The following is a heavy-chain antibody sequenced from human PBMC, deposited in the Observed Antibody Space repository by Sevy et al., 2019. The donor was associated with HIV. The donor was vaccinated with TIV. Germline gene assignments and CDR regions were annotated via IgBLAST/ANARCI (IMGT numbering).Heavy chain of an antibody. J-gene: IGHJ3*02. V-gene: IGHV3-11*01. Sequence: GGSLRLSCAASGFTFSDYYMSWIRQAPGKGLEWVSYISRSGSTIYYADSVKGRFTISRDNAKKSLSLQMNSLRAEDTAVYYCARGYYDSSGYLDAFDIWGQGTMVTVSS. D-gene: IGHD3-22*01. CDR3: ARGYYDSSGYLDAFDI. CDR2: ISRSGSTI. CDR1: GFTFSDYY.